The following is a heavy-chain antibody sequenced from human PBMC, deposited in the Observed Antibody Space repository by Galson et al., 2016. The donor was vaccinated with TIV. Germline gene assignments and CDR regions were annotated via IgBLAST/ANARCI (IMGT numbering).Heavy chain of an antibody. CDR3: ARQYDFGDYRGDAFDI. Sequence: QSGAEVKKPGESLKISCKASGYSFTSQWIAWARQVPGKGLEWVGVVNPGGSTIRYSPSFQGQVAISSDKSISTAYLQWISLRASDTATYYCARQYDFGDYRGDAFDIWGQGTVVIVSS. D-gene: IGHD4-17*01. V-gene: IGHV5-51*03. J-gene: IGHJ3*02. CDR1: GYSFTSQW. CDR2: VNPGGSTI.